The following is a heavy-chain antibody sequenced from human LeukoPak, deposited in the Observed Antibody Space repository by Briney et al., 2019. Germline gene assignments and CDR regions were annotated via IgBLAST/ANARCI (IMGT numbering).Heavy chain of an antibody. V-gene: IGHV3-30*18. J-gene: IGHJ4*02. CDR3: AKDRTTVGTDY. Sequence: PGGSLRLSCAASGFTVSSNYMSWVRQAPGKGLEWVALISPDGRNTDYADSVRGRFTISRDNSRNTLYLQMNSLRADDTAMYYCAKDRTTVGTDYWGQGTLVTVSS. D-gene: IGHD1-26*01. CDR1: GFTVSSNY. CDR2: ISPDGRNT.